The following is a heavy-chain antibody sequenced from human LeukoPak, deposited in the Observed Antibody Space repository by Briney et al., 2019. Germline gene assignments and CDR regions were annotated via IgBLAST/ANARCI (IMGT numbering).Heavy chain of an antibody. CDR2: IYYSGST. Sequence: PSETLSLTCTVSGGSISSYYWSWIRQPPGKGLEWIGYIYYSGSTDYDPSLKSRVTISVDTSKNQFSLKLSSVTAADTAVYYCARDVNYYMDVWGKGTTVTVSS. V-gene: IGHV4-59*01. CDR1: GGSISSYY. J-gene: IGHJ6*03. CDR3: ARDVNYYMDV.